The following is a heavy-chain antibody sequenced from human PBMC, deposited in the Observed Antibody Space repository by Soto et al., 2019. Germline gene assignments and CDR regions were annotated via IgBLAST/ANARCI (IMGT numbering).Heavy chain of an antibody. Sequence: QVQLVQSGAEVKKPGSSVKVSCKASGGTFSSYAISWVRQAPGQGLEWMGGIIPIFGTANYAQKFQGRVTITADESTSTAYMELSSLRSEDTAVYYCAFGEYSYGLRPRDSYWYFDLWGRGTLVTVSS. CDR3: AFGEYSYGLRPRDSYWYFDL. D-gene: IGHD5-18*01. CDR2: IIPIFGTA. J-gene: IGHJ2*01. CDR1: GGTFSSYA. V-gene: IGHV1-69*01.